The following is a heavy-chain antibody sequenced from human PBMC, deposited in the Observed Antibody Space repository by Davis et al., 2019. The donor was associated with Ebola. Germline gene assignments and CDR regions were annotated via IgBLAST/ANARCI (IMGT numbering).Heavy chain of an antibody. J-gene: IGHJ6*02. CDR2: INSDGSST. Sequence: GESLKISCAASGFTFSSYWMHWVRQAPGKGLVWVSRINSDGSSTSYADSVKGRFTISRDNAKNSLYLQMNSLRAEDTAVYYCARDRGVMATIRPYYYYGMDVWGQGTTVTVSS. V-gene: IGHV3-74*01. CDR3: ARDRGVMATIRPYYYYGMDV. CDR1: GFTFSSYW. D-gene: IGHD5-24*01.